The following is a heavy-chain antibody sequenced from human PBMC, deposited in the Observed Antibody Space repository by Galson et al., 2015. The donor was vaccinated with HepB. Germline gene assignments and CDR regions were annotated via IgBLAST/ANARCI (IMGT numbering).Heavy chain of an antibody. CDR2: IYYSGST. CDR1: GGSISSGGYY. J-gene: IGHJ4*02. Sequence: LSLTCTVSGGSISSGGYYWSWIRQHPGKGLEWIGYIYYSGSTYYNPPLKSRVTISVDTSKNQFSLKLSSVTAADTAVYYCARRGYSYYFDYWGQGTLVTVSS. D-gene: IGHD5-18*01. V-gene: IGHV4-31*03. CDR3: ARRGYSYYFDY.